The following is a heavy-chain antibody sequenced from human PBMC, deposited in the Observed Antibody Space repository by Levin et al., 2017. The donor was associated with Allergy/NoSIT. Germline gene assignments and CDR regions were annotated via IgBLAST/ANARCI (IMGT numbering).Heavy chain of an antibody. CDR3: ARGGGSSTRCLDS. CDR2: SISDDSDT. J-gene: IGHJ5*01. V-gene: IGHV3-74*01. Sequence: HPGGSLRLSCSASGFTFSRYYMHWVRQAPGEGLVWVSRSISDDSDTKYADSVKGRFTISRDNAKNTLYLQMNSLRAEDTAVYYYARGGGSSTRCLDSWGKGTLVTVSS. D-gene: IGHD2-2*01. CDR1: GFTFSRYY.